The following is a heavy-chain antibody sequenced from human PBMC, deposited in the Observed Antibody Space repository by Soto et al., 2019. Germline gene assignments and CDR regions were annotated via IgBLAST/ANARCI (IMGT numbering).Heavy chain of an antibody. CDR1: GFTFSSYW. CDR2: IKQDGSEK. Sequence: PGGSLRLSCAASGFTFSSYWMSWVRQAPGKGLEWVANIKQDGSEKYYVDSVKGRFTISRDNAKNSLYLQMNSLRAEDTAVYYCARDPNIVATMGSIDYYYGMDVWGQGTTVTVSS. CDR3: ARDPNIVATMGSIDYYYGMDV. V-gene: IGHV3-7*01. J-gene: IGHJ6*02. D-gene: IGHD5-12*01.